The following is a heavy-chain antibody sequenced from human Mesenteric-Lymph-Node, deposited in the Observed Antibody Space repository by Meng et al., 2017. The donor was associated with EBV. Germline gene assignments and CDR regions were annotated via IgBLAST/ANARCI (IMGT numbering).Heavy chain of an antibody. D-gene: IGHD6-19*01. CDR1: GDSVSSNSVG. CDR2: TYYRSKWYN. V-gene: IGHV6-1*01. Sequence: HVQLQQSGPGLVKPSPTLSLTCAISGDSVSSNSVGWAWIRQSPSRGLEWLGRTYYRSKWYNDYALSVESRITMNPDTSKNQFSLQLNSVTPDDTALYYCARAVAGKGTYDSWGQGTLVTVSS. CDR3: ARAVAGKGTYDS. J-gene: IGHJ4*02.